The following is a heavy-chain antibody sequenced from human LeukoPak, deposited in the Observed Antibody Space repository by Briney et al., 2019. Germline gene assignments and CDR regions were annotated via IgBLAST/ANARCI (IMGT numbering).Heavy chain of an antibody. CDR2: INPSGGST. J-gene: IGHJ4*02. Sequence: ASVKVSCKASGYTFTSYYMHWVRQAPGQGLEWMGIINPSGGSTSYAQKFQGRVTMTRGMSTSTVYMELSSLRSEDTAVYYCGKYLQTTVGANDYWGQGTLVTVSS. CDR1: GYTFTSYY. CDR3: GKYLQTTVGANDY. D-gene: IGHD1-26*01. V-gene: IGHV1-46*01.